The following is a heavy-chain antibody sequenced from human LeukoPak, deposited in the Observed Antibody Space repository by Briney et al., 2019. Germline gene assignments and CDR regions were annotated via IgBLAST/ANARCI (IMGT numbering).Heavy chain of an antibody. V-gene: IGHV3-30*02. CDR3: AKDFDIVVVPAAMGGDY. Sequence: GGSLRLSCAASGFTFSSYGMHWVRQAPGKGLEWVAFIRYDGSNKYYADSVKGRFTISRDNSKNTLYLQMNSLRAEDTAVYYCAKDFDIVVVPAAMGGDYWGQGTPVTVSS. J-gene: IGHJ4*02. CDR1: GFTFSSYG. CDR2: IRYDGSNK. D-gene: IGHD2-2*01.